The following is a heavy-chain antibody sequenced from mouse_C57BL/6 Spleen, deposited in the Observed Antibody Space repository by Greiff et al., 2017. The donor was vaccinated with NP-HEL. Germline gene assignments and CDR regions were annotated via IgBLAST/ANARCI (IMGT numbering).Heavy chain of an antibody. CDR2: ISYDGSN. Sequence: EVQLQQSGPGLVKPSQSLSLTCSVTGYSFTSGYYWNWIRQFPGNKLEWMGYISYDGSNNYNPSLKNRISITRDASKNQFFLKLNAVTTEDTATYYCASQYDYPFDYWGQGTTLTVAS. D-gene: IGHD2-4*01. V-gene: IGHV3-6*01. CDR3: ASQYDYPFDY. J-gene: IGHJ2*01. CDR1: GYSFTSGYY.